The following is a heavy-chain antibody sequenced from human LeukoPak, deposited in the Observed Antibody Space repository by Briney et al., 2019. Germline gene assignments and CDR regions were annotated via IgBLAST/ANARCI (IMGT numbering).Heavy chain of an antibody. Sequence: GGSLRLSCAASGFTFSSYTMNWVRHAPGKGLEWVSSISGSSIYIYYADSVKGRFTISRDNAKNSLYLQMNSLRAEDTAVYYCARAGSGYFDYWGQGTLVTASS. J-gene: IGHJ4*02. V-gene: IGHV3-21*01. CDR1: GFTFSSYT. CDR2: ISGSSIYI. CDR3: ARAGSGYFDY. D-gene: IGHD6-25*01.